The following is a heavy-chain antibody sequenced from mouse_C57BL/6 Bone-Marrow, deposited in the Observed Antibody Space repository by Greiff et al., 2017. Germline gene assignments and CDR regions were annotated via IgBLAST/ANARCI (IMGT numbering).Heavy chain of an antibody. CDR1: GYSFTGYF. J-gene: IGHJ4*01. D-gene: IGHD1-1*01. Sequence: VQLKQSGPELVKPGDSVKISCKASGYSFTGYFMNWVMQSHGKSLEWIGRINPYNGDTFYNQKFKGKATLTVDKSSSTAHMELLSLTSEDSAVYYCAREYYDGYAMDYRGQGTSVTVSS. CDR2: INPYNGDT. V-gene: IGHV1-20*01. CDR3: AREYYDGYAMDY.